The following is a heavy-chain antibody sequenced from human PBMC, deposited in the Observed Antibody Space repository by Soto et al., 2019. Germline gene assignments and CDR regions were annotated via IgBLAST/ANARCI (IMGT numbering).Heavy chain of an antibody. V-gene: IGHV1-3*01. D-gene: IGHD3-22*01. CDR3: ARDSVGITFDY. J-gene: IGHJ4*02. CDR2: INAGNGNT. CDR1: GYTFTIYA. Sequence: ASVKVSCKASGYTFTIYAMHWVRQAPGQRLEWMGWINAGNGNTKYSQKFQGRVTITRDTSASTAYMELSSLRSEDTAVYYCARDSVGITFDYWGQGTLVTVSS.